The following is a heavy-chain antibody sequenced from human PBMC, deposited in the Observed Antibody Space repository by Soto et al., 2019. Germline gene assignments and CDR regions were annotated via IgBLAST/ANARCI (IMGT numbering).Heavy chain of an antibody. V-gene: IGHV4-61*01. CDR1: GDSVISATYY. J-gene: IGHJ3*01. D-gene: IGHD6-13*01. Sequence: SSETLSLTCTVSGDSVISATYYWSWIRQPPGKGLEWIGYTYYDGGTTYNSSLKSRVTISTDTSRSQLSLQLTSATPADTAVYYCARVLPGIAAAYDAFDVWGQGTMVTVSS. CDR3: ARVLPGIAAAYDAFDV. CDR2: TYYDGGT.